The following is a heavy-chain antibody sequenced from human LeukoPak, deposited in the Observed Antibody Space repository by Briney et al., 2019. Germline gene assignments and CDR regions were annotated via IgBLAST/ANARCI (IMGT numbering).Heavy chain of an antibody. V-gene: IGHV4-59*08. CDR2: IYYSGST. CDR1: GGSISSYY. Sequence: PSETLSLTCTVSGGSISSYYWSWIRQPPGKGLEWIGYIYYSGSTNYNPSLKSRVTISVDTSKNQFSLKLSSVTAADTAVYYCARSSDRALCVDYWGQGTLVTVSS. CDR3: ARSSDRALCVDY. J-gene: IGHJ4*02. D-gene: IGHD2-2*01.